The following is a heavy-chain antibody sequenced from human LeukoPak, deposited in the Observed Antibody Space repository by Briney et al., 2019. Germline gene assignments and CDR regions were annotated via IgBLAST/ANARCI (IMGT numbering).Heavy chain of an antibody. J-gene: IGHJ4*02. D-gene: IGHD6-6*01. CDR2: IYHSGST. V-gene: IGHV4-38-2*01. CDR1: GYSLSSGYY. Sequence: PSETLSLTCALSGYSLSSGYYWGWIRQPPGKGLEWIGSIYHSGSTYYNPSLKSRVTLSVDTSKNQFSLKLSSVTAADTAVYYCAGVQLVSRFDYWGQGTLVTVSS. CDR3: AGVQLVSRFDY.